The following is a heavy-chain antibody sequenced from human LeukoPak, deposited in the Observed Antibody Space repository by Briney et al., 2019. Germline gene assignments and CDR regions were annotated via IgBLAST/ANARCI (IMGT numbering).Heavy chain of an antibody. V-gene: IGHV3-7*01. Sequence: GGSLRLSCAASGFTFSSYWMSWVRQAPGKGLEWVANIKQDGSEKYYVDSVKGRFTISRDNAKNSLYLQMNSLRAEDTAVYYCATDLPSGYCSGGSCYSDYWGQGTLVTVSS. D-gene: IGHD2-15*01. CDR1: GFTFSSYW. CDR3: ATDLPSGYCSGGSCYSDY. J-gene: IGHJ4*02. CDR2: IKQDGSEK.